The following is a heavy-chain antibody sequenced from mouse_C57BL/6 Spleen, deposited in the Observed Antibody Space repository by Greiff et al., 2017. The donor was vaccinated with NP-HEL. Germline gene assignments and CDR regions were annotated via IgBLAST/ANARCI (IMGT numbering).Heavy chain of an antibody. V-gene: IGHV1-42*01. CDR2: INPSTGGT. J-gene: IGHJ2*01. D-gene: IGHD2-1*01. CDR1: GYSFTGYY. CDR3: AREGGYGNYRFFDY. Sequence: EVQLQQSGPELVKPGASVKISCKASGYSFTGYYMNWVKQSPEKSLEWIGEINPSTGGTTYNQKFKAKATLTVDNSSSTAYMQLKSLTSEDSAVYYCAREGGYGNYRFFDYWGQGTTLTVSS.